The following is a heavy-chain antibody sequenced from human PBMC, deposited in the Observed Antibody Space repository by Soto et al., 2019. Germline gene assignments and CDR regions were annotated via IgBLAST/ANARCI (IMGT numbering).Heavy chain of an antibody. CDR1: GFTFSTYA. CDR3: AKGGEGSCSKTSGLYFSEY. D-gene: IGHD2-2*01. CDR2: ISGSGDST. V-gene: IGHV3-23*01. Sequence: EVQLLDSGGGLVQPGGSLRLSCAASGFTFSTYAMSWVRQAPGKGLEWVSTISGSGDSTYYANSVKGRFTISRDNSRNTLDLQMNSLRVEDTAVYYCAKGGEGSCSKTSGLYFSEYWGQGTLVTVAS. J-gene: IGHJ4*02.